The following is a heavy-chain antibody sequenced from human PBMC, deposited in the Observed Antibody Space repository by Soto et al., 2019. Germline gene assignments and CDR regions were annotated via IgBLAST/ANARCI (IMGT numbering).Heavy chain of an antibody. CDR2: IYYSGST. D-gene: IGHD6-13*01. J-gene: IGHJ1*01. CDR3: ARPIPSAAVGMTTNFQH. CDR1: GGSISSSSYY. V-gene: IGHV4-39*01. Sequence: PSETLSLTCTVSGGSISSSSYYWGWIRQPPGKGLEWIGSIYYSGSTYYNPSLKSRVTISVDTSKNQFSLKLSSVTAADTAVYYCARPIPSAAVGMTTNFQHWGQGTLVTVSS.